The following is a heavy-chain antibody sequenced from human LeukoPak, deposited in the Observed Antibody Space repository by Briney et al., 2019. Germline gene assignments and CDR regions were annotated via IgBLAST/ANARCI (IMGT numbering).Heavy chain of an antibody. CDR2: MYISGST. CDR1: GGSISSYY. Sequence: PSETLSLTCTVFGGSISSYYWSWIRQPAGKGLEWIGRMYISGSTNYNPSLKSRVTMSVDTSKNQFSLKLNSVTAADTAVYYCAREGDDILTGYSFDAFDVWGQGTMVTVSS. CDR3: AREGDDILTGYSFDAFDV. D-gene: IGHD3-9*01. J-gene: IGHJ3*01. V-gene: IGHV4-4*07.